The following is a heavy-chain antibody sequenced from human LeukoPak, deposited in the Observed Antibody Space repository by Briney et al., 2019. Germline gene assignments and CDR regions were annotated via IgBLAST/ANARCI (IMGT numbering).Heavy chain of an antibody. D-gene: IGHD2-8*01. Sequence: GGSLRLSCAASGFTFSRHWMTWVRQAPGKGLEWVSAISGSDYRTYYADSVKGRFTISRDNSKNTLYLQMNSLRAEDTAVYYCAKGGDLMRYYFDYWGQGTLVTVSS. CDR2: ISGSDYRT. J-gene: IGHJ4*02. CDR1: GFTFSRHW. V-gene: IGHV3-23*01. CDR3: AKGGDLMRYYFDY.